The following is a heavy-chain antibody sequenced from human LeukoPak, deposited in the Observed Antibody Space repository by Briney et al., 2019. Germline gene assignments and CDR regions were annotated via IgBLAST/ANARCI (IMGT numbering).Heavy chain of an antibody. V-gene: IGHV1-2*02. CDR2: INSSRGGT. CDR3: ARGFPIAARGGTDY. J-gene: IGHJ4*02. Sequence: AAVESSLQAPGCHFTWYYMEWVRPDPGEGRGGMGRINSSRGGTNYPQKFEGRVTITRDKSKNTTYVEESRRRGDDRGVYYCARGFPIAARGGTDYWGQGTLVTVSS. D-gene: IGHD6-6*01. CDR1: GCHFTWYY.